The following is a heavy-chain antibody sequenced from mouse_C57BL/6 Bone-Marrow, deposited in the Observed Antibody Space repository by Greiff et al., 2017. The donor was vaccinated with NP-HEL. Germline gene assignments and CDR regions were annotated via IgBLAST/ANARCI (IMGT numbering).Heavy chain of an antibody. J-gene: IGHJ4*01. CDR3: TTHPEGAIDY. CDR1: GFNIKDDY. Sequence: EVKLMESGAELVRPGASVKLSCTASGFNIKDDYMHWVKQRPEQGLEWIGWIDPENGDTEYASKFQGKATITADTSSNTAYLQLSSLTSEYTSDYYCTTHPEGAIDYWGQGTSVTVSS. CDR2: IDPENGDT. V-gene: IGHV14-4*01.